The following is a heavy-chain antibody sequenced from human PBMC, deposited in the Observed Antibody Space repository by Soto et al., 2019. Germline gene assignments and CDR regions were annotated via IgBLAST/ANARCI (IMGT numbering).Heavy chain of an antibody. CDR1: GFTFSNFG. J-gene: IGHJ4*02. Sequence: PGGSLRLSCVVSGFTFSNFGIHWVRQAPGKGLEWLAVVSYDEVNKFYADSMRGRFTISRDNSKDTVYLQINSLRRDDTAMYFCAKVMTEYSGVAIDHWGQGTLVTVSS. V-gene: IGHV3-30*18. CDR3: AKVMTEYSGVAIDH. D-gene: IGHD6-19*01. CDR2: VSYDEVNK.